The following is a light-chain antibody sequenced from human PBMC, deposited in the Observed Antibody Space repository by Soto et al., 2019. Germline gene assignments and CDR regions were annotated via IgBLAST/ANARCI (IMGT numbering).Light chain of an antibody. CDR3: QQYNKWPPYT. J-gene: IGKJ2*01. CDR1: QSVSSN. CDR2: GAS. V-gene: IGKV3-15*01. Sequence: EIVMTQSPANLSVSPGERATLSCRASQSVSSNLAWYQQKPCQAPRLLIYGASTRAPGIPARFSGSGSGTEFTLTISSLQSEDFAVYYCQQYNKWPPYTFGQGTKLEIK.